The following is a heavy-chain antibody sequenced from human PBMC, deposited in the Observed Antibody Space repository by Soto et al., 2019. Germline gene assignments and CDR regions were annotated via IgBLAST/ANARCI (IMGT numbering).Heavy chain of an antibody. Sequence: SGPTLVNPTQTLTLTCTFSGFSLSTSGVGVGWIRQPPGKALEWLALIYWDDDKRYSPSLKSRLTITKDTSKNQVVLTMTNMDPVDTATYYCAHSGKLGYCSGGSCYPIDDAFDICGQGTMATVSS. V-gene: IGHV2-5*02. J-gene: IGHJ3*02. CDR3: AHSGKLGYCSGGSCYPIDDAFDI. CDR2: IYWDDDK. CDR1: GFSLSTSGVG. D-gene: IGHD2-15*01.